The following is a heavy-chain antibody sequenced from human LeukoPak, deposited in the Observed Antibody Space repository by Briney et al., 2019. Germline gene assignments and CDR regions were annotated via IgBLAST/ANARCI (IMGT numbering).Heavy chain of an antibody. CDR1: GGTLSSYA. CDR3: AARFYDILTGNYYYGMDV. Sequence: SVKVSCKASGGTLSSYAISWVRPAPGQGLEWMGGIIPIFGTANYAQKFQGRVTITADKSTSTAYMELSSLRSEDTAVYYCAARFYDILTGNYYYGMDVWGKGTTVTVSS. D-gene: IGHD3-9*01. V-gene: IGHV1-69*06. CDR2: IIPIFGTA. J-gene: IGHJ6*04.